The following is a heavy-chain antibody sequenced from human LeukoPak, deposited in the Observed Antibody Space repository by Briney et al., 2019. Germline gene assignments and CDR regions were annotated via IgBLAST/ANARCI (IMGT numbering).Heavy chain of an antibody. CDR2: IIPIFGTA. Sequence: SVKVSCKASGGTFSSYAISWVRQAPGQGLEWMGGIIPIFGTANYAQKLQGRVTMTTDTSTSTAYMELRSLRSDDTAVYYCARAEDYGASDYWGQGTLVTVSS. V-gene: IGHV1-69*05. CDR1: GGTFSSYA. D-gene: IGHD4-17*01. J-gene: IGHJ4*02. CDR3: ARAEDYGASDY.